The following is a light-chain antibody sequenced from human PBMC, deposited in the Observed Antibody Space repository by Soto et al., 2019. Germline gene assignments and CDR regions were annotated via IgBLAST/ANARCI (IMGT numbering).Light chain of an antibody. J-gene: IGKJ4*01. V-gene: IGKV3-11*01. Sequence: ETVLTQSPATLSLSPGESATLSCRASQSVSSYLAWYQQKPGQAPRLLIYDASIRATGIPARFSGSGSGTDFTLTISSLEPEAFAVYYCQQRGNWPPLTFGGGTKVEIK. CDR3: QQRGNWPPLT. CDR1: QSVSSY. CDR2: DAS.